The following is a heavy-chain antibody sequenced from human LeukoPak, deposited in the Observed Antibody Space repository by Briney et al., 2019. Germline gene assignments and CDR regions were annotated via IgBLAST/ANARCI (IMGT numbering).Heavy chain of an antibody. CDR2: IIPIFGTA. J-gene: IGHJ4*02. Sequence: LRASVKVSCKASGGTFSSYAISWVRQAPGQGLEWMGGIIPIFGTANYAQKFQGRVTITADESTSTAYMELSSLRSEDTAVYYCAREDYYDSSGYYAYWGQGTLVTVSS. D-gene: IGHD3-22*01. CDR1: GGTFSSYA. V-gene: IGHV1-69*13. CDR3: AREDYYDSSGYYAY.